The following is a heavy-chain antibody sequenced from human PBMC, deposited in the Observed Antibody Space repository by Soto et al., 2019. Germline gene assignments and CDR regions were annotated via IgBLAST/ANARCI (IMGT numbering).Heavy chain of an antibody. CDR2: INHSGST. CDR3: ARERGSSGCVDY. V-gene: IGHV4-34*01. D-gene: IGHD6-19*01. Sequence: PSETLSLTCAVYGGSFSGYYCSWIRQPPGKGLEWIGEINHSGSTNYNPSLKSRVTISVDTSKNQFSLKLSSVTAADTAVYYCARERGSSGCVDYLGQGTLVTFSS. CDR1: GGSFSGYY. J-gene: IGHJ4*02.